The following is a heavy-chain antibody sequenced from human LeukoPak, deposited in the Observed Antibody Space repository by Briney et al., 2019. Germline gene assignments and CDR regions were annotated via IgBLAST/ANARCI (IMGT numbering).Heavy chain of an antibody. CDR1: GGSISSSSSY. V-gene: IGHV4-39*07. D-gene: IGHD3-22*01. CDR2: IYYSGST. CDR3: ARERLIRTFHI. J-gene: IGHJ3*02. Sequence: SETLSLTCTVSGGSISSSSSYWGWIRQPPGKGLEWIGSIYYSGSTYYNPSLKSRVTISVDTSKNQFSLKLSSVTAADTAVYYCARERLIRTFHIWGQGTMVTVSS.